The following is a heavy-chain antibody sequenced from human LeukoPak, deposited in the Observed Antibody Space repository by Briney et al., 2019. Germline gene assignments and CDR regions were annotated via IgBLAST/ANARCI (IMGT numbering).Heavy chain of an antibody. Sequence: SETLSLTCTVSGGSISSGSYYWSWIRQPAGKGLEWIGRIYTSGSTNYNPSLKSRVTTSVDTSKNQFSLKLSSVTAADTAVYYCASGYDSDFDYWGQGTLVTVSS. J-gene: IGHJ4*02. V-gene: IGHV4-61*02. CDR3: ASGYDSDFDY. CDR2: IYTSGST. CDR1: GGSISSGSYY. D-gene: IGHD5-12*01.